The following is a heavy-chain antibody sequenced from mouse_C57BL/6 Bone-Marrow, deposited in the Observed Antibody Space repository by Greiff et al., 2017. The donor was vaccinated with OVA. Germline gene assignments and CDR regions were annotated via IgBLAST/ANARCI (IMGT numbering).Heavy chain of an antibody. CDR1: GYAFSSYW. V-gene: IGHV1-80*01. D-gene: IGHD4-1*01. CDR2: IYPGDGDT. CDR3: ARSEAGTIAY. J-gene: IGHJ3*01. Sequence: VKLQESGAELVKPGASVKISCKASGYAFSSYWMNWVKQRPGKGLEWIGQIYPGDGDTNYNGKFKGKATLTADKSSSTAYMQLSSLTSEDSAVYFCARSEAGTIAYWGQGTLVTVSA.